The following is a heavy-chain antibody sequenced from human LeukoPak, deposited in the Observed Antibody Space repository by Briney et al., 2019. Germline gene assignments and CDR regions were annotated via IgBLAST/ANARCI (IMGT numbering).Heavy chain of an antibody. CDR3: ARDAGQQEWLLS. CDR2: TYYSGST. J-gene: IGHJ5*02. Sequence: SETLSLTCTVSGGSISTYYWTWIRQPPGKGPEWVGYTYYSGSTNYNPSLKSRVTISVDTSKNQFSLKLSSVTAADTAVYYCARDAGQQEWLLSWGQGTLVTVSS. V-gene: IGHV4-59*01. D-gene: IGHD3-3*01. CDR1: GGSISTYY.